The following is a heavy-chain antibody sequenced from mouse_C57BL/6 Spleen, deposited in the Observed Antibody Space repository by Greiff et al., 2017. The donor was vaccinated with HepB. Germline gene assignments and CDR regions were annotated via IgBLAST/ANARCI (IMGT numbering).Heavy chain of an antibody. CDR1: GYTFTDYN. V-gene: IGHV1-18*01. CDR2: INPNNGGT. Sequence: VQLKESGPELVKPGASVKIPCKASGYTFTDYNMDWVKQSHGKSLEWIGDINPNNGGTIYNQKFKGKATLTVDKSSSTAYMELRSLTSEDTAVYYCARGGLRGYFDVWGTGTTVTVSS. J-gene: IGHJ1*03. D-gene: IGHD3-3*01. CDR3: ARGGLRGYFDV.